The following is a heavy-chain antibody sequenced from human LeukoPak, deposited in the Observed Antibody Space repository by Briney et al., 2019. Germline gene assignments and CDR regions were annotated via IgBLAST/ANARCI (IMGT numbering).Heavy chain of an antibody. CDR1: GGSFSGYY. CDR2: INHSGST. V-gene: IGHV4-34*01. Sequence: PSETLSLTCAVYGGSFSGYYWSWIRQPPGEGLEWIGEINHSGSTNYNPSLKSRVTISVDTSKNQFSLKLSSVTAADTAVYYCAYYDSSGCDYPVGWFDPWGQGTLVTVSS. D-gene: IGHD3-22*01. CDR3: AYYDSSGCDYPVGWFDP. J-gene: IGHJ5*02.